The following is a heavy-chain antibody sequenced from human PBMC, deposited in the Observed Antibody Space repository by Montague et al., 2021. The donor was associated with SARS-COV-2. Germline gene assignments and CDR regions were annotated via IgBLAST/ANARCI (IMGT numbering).Heavy chain of an antibody. CDR1: GGSISSGGYY. V-gene: IGHV4-31*03. CDR2: IYYSGST. Sequence: TLSLTCTVSGGSISSGGYYWSWIRQPPGKGLEWIGYIYYSGSTNYNPSLKSRLTISVDTSKNQFSLKLTSVTAADTAVYYCARGWGVMVYVCGMDAWGHGTTVTVSS. J-gene: IGHJ6*02. CDR3: ARGWGVMVYVCGMDA. D-gene: IGHD2-8*01.